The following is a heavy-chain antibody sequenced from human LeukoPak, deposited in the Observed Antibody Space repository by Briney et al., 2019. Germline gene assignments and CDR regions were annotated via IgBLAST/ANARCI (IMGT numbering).Heavy chain of an antibody. D-gene: IGHD1-26*01. V-gene: IGHV4-31*03. CDR2: IHHSGRA. CDR1: GGSIISDNHF. CDR3: AREVNRPTDADAFDF. J-gene: IGHJ3*01. Sequence: SETLSLTCTVSGGSIISDNHFWSWIRQHPGKDLEWLGYIHHSGRAFYSPSLESRLTISLDTSKNQFSLKLNSVIGADTAVYYCAREVNRPTDADAFDFWGQGTMVTVSS.